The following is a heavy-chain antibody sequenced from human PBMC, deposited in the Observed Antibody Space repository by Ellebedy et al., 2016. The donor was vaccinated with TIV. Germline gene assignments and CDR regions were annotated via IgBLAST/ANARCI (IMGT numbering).Heavy chain of an antibody. CDR2: VFHTGRT. CDR1: GASISSNNW. CDR3: STDGGPRMSVAGALELWWF. J-gene: IGHJ4*02. D-gene: IGHD6-19*01. Sequence: LETLSLTXAVSGASISSNNWWSWVRQPPGKGLEWIGDVFHTGRTNYSPSLKSQVTISVDTSNTQYTLKLTSVTAADTAVYYCSTDGGPRMSVAGALELWWFWGQGSLVTVSS. V-gene: IGHV4-4*02.